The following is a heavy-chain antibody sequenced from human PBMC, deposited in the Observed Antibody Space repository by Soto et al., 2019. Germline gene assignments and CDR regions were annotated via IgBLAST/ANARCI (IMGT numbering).Heavy chain of an antibody. D-gene: IGHD6-13*01. CDR1: GGSISSNSYY. Sequence: SETLSLTCTVSGGSISSNSYYWGWIRQPPGKGLEWIGSIYYSGSTYYNPSLKSRVTISVDTSKNQFSPKLSSVTAADTAVYYCARRVAAAGGLYYYYYYGMDVWGQGTTVTVSS. CDR2: IYYSGST. V-gene: IGHV4-39*01. CDR3: ARRVAAAGGLYYYYYYGMDV. J-gene: IGHJ6*02.